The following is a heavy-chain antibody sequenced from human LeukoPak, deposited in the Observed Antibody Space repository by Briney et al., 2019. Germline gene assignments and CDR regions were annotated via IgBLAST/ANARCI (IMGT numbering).Heavy chain of an antibody. V-gene: IGHV3-23*01. CDR2: ISGSGGST. CDR3: ARDEAMVQGVIIDLDY. J-gene: IGHJ4*02. Sequence: PGGSLRLSYGASGFTFRTYAMSWVRQAPGKGLEWVSSISGSGGSTHDADSVKGRFTISRDNAKNSLYLQMNSLRAEDTAVYYCARDEAMVQGVIIDLDYWGQGTLVTVSS. D-gene: IGHD3-10*01. CDR1: GFTFRTYA.